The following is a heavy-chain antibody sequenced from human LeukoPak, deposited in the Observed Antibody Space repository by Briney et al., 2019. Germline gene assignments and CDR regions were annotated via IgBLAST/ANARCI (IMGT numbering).Heavy chain of an antibody. CDR1: GFTFDDYA. CDR3: ARSGVVPAAIYANWFDP. Sequence: PGRSLRLSCAASGFTFDDYAMHWVRQAPGKGLEWVSGISWNSGSIGYADSVKGRFTISRDNAKSSLYLQMNSLRAEDMALYYCARSGVVPAAIYANWFDPWGQGTLVTVSS. D-gene: IGHD2-2*01. V-gene: IGHV3-9*03. CDR2: ISWNSGSI. J-gene: IGHJ5*02.